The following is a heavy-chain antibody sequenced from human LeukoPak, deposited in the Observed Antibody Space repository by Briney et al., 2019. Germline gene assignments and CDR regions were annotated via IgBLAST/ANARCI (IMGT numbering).Heavy chain of an antibody. J-gene: IGHJ4*02. V-gene: IGHV4-61*02. CDR2: IWADGAP. CDR3: ARGRDSRGYQFMGFDS. CDR1: GGSISSGNYY. D-gene: IGHD3-22*01. Sequence: SETLSLTCTVSGGSISSGNYYWSWIRQPAGQGLEWIGRIWADGAPTYRPSLKSRVSISVDVSKNQFSLRLTSVTAADTAVYYCARGRDSRGYQFMGFDSWGQGTLVTVSS.